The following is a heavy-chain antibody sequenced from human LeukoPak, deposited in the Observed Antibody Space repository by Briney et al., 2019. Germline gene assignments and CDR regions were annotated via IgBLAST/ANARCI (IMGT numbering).Heavy chain of an antibody. D-gene: IGHD3-16*01. CDR1: GYTFSSYG. Sequence: GASVKVSCKASGYTFSSYGISWVRQAPGQGLEWMGWISAYNGNTNYAQKLQGRVTMTTDTSTSTAYMELRSLRSDDTAVYYCARVGLSMITFWGASPWGQGTLVTVSS. V-gene: IGHV1-18*01. CDR2: ISAYNGNT. J-gene: IGHJ4*02. CDR3: ARVGLSMITFWGASP.